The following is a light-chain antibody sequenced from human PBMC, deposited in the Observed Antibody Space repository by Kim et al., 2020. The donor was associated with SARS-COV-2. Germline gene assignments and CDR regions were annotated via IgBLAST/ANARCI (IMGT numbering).Light chain of an antibody. CDR3: QQYGTSPWT. CDR1: QSINGNY. Sequence: PGERATLSCRASQSINGNYLAWYQQKPGQAPRLLMYDTSSTATGIPDRFSGKGSGTDFTLTISRLESEDFAVYYCQQYGTSPWTFGQGTKVDIK. V-gene: IGKV3-20*01. J-gene: IGKJ1*01. CDR2: DTS.